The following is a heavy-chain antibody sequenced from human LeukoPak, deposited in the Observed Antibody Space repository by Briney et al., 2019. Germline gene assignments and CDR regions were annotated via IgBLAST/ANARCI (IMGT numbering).Heavy chain of an antibody. D-gene: IGHD4-17*01. V-gene: IGHV3-23*01. CDR2: ISGSGGST. Sequence: GGSLRLSCAASGFTFSSYAMSWVRQAPGKGLEWVSAISGSGGSTYYADSVKGRFTISRDNAKNSLYLQMNSLRAEDTAVYYCAREDDYGDYWALDYWGQGTLVTVSS. CDR3: AREDDYGDYWALDY. J-gene: IGHJ4*02. CDR1: GFTFSSYA.